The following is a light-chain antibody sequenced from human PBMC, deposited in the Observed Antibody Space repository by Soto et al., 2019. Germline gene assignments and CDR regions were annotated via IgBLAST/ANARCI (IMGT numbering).Light chain of an antibody. V-gene: IGLV2-14*03. J-gene: IGLJ1*01. Sequence: QSALTQPASVSGSPGQSITISCTGTSSVVGAYNFVSWYQHYPDKAPKVVIYDVANRPSGVSYRFSASKSGNTASLTISELQAEDEADYYCMSFTSSNTYVFGTGTKVTVL. CDR2: DVA. CDR1: SSVVGAYNF. CDR3: MSFTSSNTYV.